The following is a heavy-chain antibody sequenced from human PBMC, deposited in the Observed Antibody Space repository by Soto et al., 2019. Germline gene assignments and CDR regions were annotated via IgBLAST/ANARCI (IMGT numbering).Heavy chain of an antibody. V-gene: IGHV3-33*01. D-gene: IGHD6-19*01. J-gene: IGHJ4*02. CDR3: ARDSLGSSGWYFPLDY. CDR2: IWYDGSNK. Sequence: GGSLRLSCAASGFTFSSYGMHWVRQAPGKGLEWVAVIWYDGSNKYYADSVKGRFTISRDNSKNTLYLQMNSLRAEDTAVYYCARDSLGSSGWYFPLDYWGQGT. CDR1: GFTFSSYG.